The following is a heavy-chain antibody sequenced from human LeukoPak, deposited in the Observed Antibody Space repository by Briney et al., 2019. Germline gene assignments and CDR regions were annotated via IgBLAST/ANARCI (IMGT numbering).Heavy chain of an antibody. CDR3: ARESSGTYYNPLGYMDV. Sequence: SETLSLTCAVYGGSFSGYYWSWIRQPPGKGLEWIGEINHSGGINYNPSLKSRVTISVDTSKNQFSLKLSSVTAADTAVYYCARESSGTYYNPLGYMDVWGKGTTVTVSS. D-gene: IGHD3-10*01. CDR2: INHSGGI. V-gene: IGHV4-34*01. CDR1: GGSFSGYY. J-gene: IGHJ6*03.